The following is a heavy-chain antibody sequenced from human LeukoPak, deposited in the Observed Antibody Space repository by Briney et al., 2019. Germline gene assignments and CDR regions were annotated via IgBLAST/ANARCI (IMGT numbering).Heavy chain of an antibody. V-gene: IGHV1-69*05. D-gene: IGHD4-17*01. Sequence: SVKVSCKASGGTFSSYAISWVRQAPGQGLEWMGRIIPIFGTANYAQKSQGRVTITTDESTSTAYMELSSLRSEDTAVYYCASQSGDYGDYVWFDPWGQGTLVTVSS. CDR2: IIPIFGTA. J-gene: IGHJ5*02. CDR3: ASQSGDYGDYVWFDP. CDR1: GGTFSSYA.